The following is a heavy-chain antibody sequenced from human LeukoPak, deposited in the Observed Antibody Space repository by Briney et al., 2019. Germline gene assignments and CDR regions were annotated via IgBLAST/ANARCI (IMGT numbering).Heavy chain of an antibody. Sequence: PSETLSLTCTVSGGSISSYYWSWIRQPAGKGLEWIGRIYTSGSTNYNPSLRSRVTISVDTSKNQFSLNLSSVTAADTAVYYCASQTMTTADYWGQGTLVTVSS. CDR1: GGSISSYY. D-gene: IGHD4-17*01. CDR2: IYTSGST. J-gene: IGHJ4*02. V-gene: IGHV4-4*07. CDR3: ASQTMTTADY.